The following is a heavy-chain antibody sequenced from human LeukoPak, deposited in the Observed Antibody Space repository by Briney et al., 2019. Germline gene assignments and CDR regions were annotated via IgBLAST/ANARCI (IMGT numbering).Heavy chain of an antibody. CDR1: GDSVSSNSAA. Sequence: SQTLSLTCAISGDSVSSNSAAWNWIRQSPSRVLEWLRSTYYRSKWHNHYAVSVKSRININPDTSKNQFSLQLNSVTPEDTGVYDCARGNNGYVDNWGQGTLVTVSS. CDR3: ARGNNGYVDN. CDR2: TYYRSKWHN. V-gene: IGHV6-1*01. D-gene: IGHD5-18*01. J-gene: IGHJ4*02.